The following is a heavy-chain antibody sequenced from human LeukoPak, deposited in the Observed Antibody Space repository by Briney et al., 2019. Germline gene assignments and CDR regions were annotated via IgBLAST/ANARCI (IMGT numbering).Heavy chain of an antibody. V-gene: IGHV1-69*04. Sequence: SVKVSCKASGRTFSSYAISWVRQAPGQGLEWMGRIIPILGIANYAQKFQGRVTITADKSTSTAYMELSSLRSEDTAVYYCAIIGRYSSSLVDSWGQGTLVTVSS. CDR3: AIIGRYSSSLVDS. D-gene: IGHD6-13*01. CDR2: IIPILGIA. CDR1: GRTFSSYA. J-gene: IGHJ4*02.